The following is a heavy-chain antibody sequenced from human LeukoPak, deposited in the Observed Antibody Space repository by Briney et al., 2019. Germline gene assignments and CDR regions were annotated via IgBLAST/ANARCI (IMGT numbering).Heavy chain of an antibody. V-gene: IGHV1-46*01. D-gene: IGHD6-19*01. CDR3: ARRMAVAGTTLGFDY. CDR1: GCTFTSYY. Sequence: GASVKVSCKASGCTFTSYYMHWVRQAPGQGLEWMGIINPSGGSTSYAQKFQGRVTMTRDTSTSTVYMELNSLRSEDTAVYYCARRMAVAGTTLGFDYWGQGTLVTVSS. J-gene: IGHJ4*02. CDR2: INPSGGST.